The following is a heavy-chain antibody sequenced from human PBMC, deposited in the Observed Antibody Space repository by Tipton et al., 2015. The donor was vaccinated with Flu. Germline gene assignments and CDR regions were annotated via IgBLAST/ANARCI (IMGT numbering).Heavy chain of an antibody. J-gene: IGHJ6*02. D-gene: IGHD3-22*01. CDR2: INHSGST. CDR1: GGSFSGYY. CDR3: ARDSYYDSSGYYYYGMDV. V-gene: IGHV4-34*01. Sequence: LRLSCAVYGGSFSGYYWSWIRQPPGKGLEWIGEINHSGSTNYNPSLKSRVTISVDTSKNQFSLKLSSVTAADTAVYYCARDSYYDSSGYYYYGMDVWGQGTTVTVSS.